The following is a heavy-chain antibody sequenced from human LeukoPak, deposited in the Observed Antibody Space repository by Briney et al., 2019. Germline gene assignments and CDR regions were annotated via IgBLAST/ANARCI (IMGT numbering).Heavy chain of an antibody. CDR1: GYTFTSYD. V-gene: IGHV1-8*03. CDR2: MNPNSGNT. J-gene: IGHJ4*02. CDR3: AKLTRRDGSNYFDY. D-gene: IGHD5-24*01. Sequence: ASVKVSCKASGYTFTSYDINWVRQATGQGLECMGWMNPNSGNTGYAQKFQGRVTITRNTSISTAYMELSSLRSEDTAVYYCAKLTRRDGSNYFDYWGQGTLVTVSS.